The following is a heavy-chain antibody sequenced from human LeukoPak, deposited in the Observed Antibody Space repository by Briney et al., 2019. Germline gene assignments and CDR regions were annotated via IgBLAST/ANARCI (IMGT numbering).Heavy chain of an antibody. J-gene: IGHJ3*02. V-gene: IGHV3-30*04. CDR1: GFTFSSYA. CDR3: ARADDLDAFDT. Sequence: GGSLRLSCAASGFTFSSYAMHWVRQAPGKGLKWVAVIADDGSNKYYADSVKGRFTISRDNSNNTLYLQMNSLRAEDTAVYYCARADDLDAFDTWGQGTMVTVSS. CDR2: IADDGSNK.